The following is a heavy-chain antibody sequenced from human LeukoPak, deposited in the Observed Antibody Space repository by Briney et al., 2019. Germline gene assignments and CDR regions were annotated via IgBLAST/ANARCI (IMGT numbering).Heavy chain of an antibody. J-gene: IGHJ4*02. CDR2: FDPEDGET. Sequence: ASVKVSRKVSGYTLTELSMHWVRQAPGKGLEWMGGFDPEDGETTYAQKFQGRVTVTEDTSTDTAYMELSSLRSEDTAVYYCATGPPSQYCSSTSCYYNYFDYWGQGTLVTVSS. D-gene: IGHD2-2*01. CDR1: GYTLTELS. V-gene: IGHV1-24*01. CDR3: ATGPPSQYCSSTSCYYNYFDY.